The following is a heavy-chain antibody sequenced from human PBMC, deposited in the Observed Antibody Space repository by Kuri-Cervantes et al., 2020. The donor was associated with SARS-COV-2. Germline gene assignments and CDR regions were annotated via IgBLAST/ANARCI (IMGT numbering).Heavy chain of an antibody. D-gene: IGHD6-6*01. CDR1: GFIFNNHG. Sequence: GGSLRLSCAASGFIFNNHGLHWVRQAPGKGLEWVAVIWFDGSNEYYADSVKGRFTISRDNSKNTLYLQMNSLRAEDTAVYYCARDYIAARPGLDYWGQGTLVTVSS. J-gene: IGHJ4*02. CDR3: ARDYIAARPGLDY. V-gene: IGHV3-33*01. CDR2: IWFDGSNE.